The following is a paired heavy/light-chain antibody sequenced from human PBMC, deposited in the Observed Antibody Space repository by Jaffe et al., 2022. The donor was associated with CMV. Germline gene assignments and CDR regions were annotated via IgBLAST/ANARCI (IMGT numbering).Light chain of an antibody. CDR2: END. J-gene: IGLJ3*02. Sequence: QSVLTQPPSVSAAPGQKVTISCSGSSSNIGSKYVSWYQQLPGTAPKLLISENDKRPSGIPDRFSGSKSGTSATLGITGLQAGDEADYYCGTWDTSLHAGVFGGGTKLTVL. V-gene: IGLV1-51*02. CDR3: GTWDTSLHAGV. CDR1: SSNIGSKY.
Heavy chain of an antibody. CDR1: SGSISSTTYY. CDR2: MFSSGPT. D-gene: IGHD2-2*01. J-gene: IGHJ3*02. CDR3: ARAEIGIDGFDI. V-gene: IGHV4-39*02. Sequence: HLQLQESGPGLVKPSETLSLTCTVSSGSISSTTYYWAWIRQPPGKGLEWIGGMFSSGPTYYNPSLMSRVSLSVDTFRNQFSLEMTYVTAADTAEYYCARAEIGIDGFDIWGQGTMVTVSS.